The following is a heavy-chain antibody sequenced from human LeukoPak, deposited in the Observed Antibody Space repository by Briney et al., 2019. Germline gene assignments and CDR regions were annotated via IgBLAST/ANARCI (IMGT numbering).Heavy chain of an antibody. CDR2: ISWDSGII. V-gene: IGHV3-9*01. D-gene: IGHD4-17*01. J-gene: IGHJ5*02. CDR1: GFIFDDYA. Sequence: PGGSLRLSCAASGFIFDDYAMHWVRQAPGKGLEWVSGISWDSGIIGYADSVKGRFTIGRDNAKNSLYLQMDSLRPEDTALYYCVKDQTTVSLSGWFDPWGQGTPVTVSS. CDR3: VKDQTTVSLSGWFDP.